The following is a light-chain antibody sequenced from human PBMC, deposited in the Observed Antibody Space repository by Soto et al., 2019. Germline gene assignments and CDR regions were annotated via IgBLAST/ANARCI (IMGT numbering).Light chain of an antibody. J-gene: IGKJ1*01. CDR3: QQSYSAPRT. V-gene: IGKV1-39*01. CDR1: QSISSY. Sequence: DIQMTQSPSSLSASVGDRVTITCRASQSISSYLNWYQQKPGKAPKLLIYAASSLQSGVPSRFSGSGSGTDFTVTSSGLQPEEFATYYCQQSYSAPRTFGQGTKVEVK. CDR2: AAS.